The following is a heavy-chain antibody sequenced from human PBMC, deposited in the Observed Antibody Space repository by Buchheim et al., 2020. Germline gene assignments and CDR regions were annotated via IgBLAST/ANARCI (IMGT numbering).Heavy chain of an antibody. CDR1: KFTFSNYS. CDR3: ARFATEYCSGGSCYYYYGMDV. Sequence: EVQLVESGGGLVQRGGSLRLSCAASKFTFSNYSMNWVRRAPGKGLEWVSYISSSSSIIYYADSVKGRFTISRDNAKKSLYLQMNSLRDEDTAVYYCARFATEYCSGGSCYYYYGMDVWGQGTT. V-gene: IGHV3-48*02. D-gene: IGHD2-15*01. CDR2: ISSSSSII. J-gene: IGHJ6*02.